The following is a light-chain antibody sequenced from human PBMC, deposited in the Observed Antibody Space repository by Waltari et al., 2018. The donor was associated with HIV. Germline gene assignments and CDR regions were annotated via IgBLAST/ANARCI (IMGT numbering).Light chain of an antibody. Sequence: DIQMTQFPSSLSASTGDRVTITCRASQSIGSWLAWYQRKPGKAPKLLIYKASDLESGVPSRFSGRGSGTEFTLTISSLQPDDSATYYCQQYDTSSPTFGQGTKVEVK. CDR3: QQYDTSSPT. V-gene: IGKV1-5*03. J-gene: IGKJ1*01. CDR2: KAS. CDR1: QSIGSW.